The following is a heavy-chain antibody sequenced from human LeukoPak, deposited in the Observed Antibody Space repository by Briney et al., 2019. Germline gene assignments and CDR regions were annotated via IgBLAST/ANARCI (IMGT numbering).Heavy chain of an antibody. J-gene: IGHJ4*02. CDR1: GFTFSSYS. D-gene: IGHD4-17*01. Sequence: PGGSLRLSCAAPGFTFSSYSMNWVRQAPGKGLEWVSYISSSSSTIYYADSVKGRFTISRDNAKNSLYLQMNRLRAEDTALYYCARVLDGDYRYTPVDYWGQGTLVTVSS. V-gene: IGHV3-48*04. CDR3: ARVLDGDYRYTPVDY. CDR2: ISSSSSTI.